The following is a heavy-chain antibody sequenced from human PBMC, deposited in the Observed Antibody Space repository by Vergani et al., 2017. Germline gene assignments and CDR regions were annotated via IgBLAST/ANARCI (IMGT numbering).Heavy chain of an antibody. Sequence: EVQLLESGGGLVQPGGSLRLSCAASGFTFSSYAMSWVRQAPGKGLEWVSAISGSGGSTYYADSVKGRFTISRDNSKNTLYLQMNSLRAEDTGVYYCAKNRGSLGYYGMDVWGQGTTVTVSS. V-gene: IGHV3-23*01. D-gene: IGHD1-26*01. J-gene: IGHJ6*02. CDR3: AKNRGSLGYYGMDV. CDR2: ISGSGGST. CDR1: GFTFSSYA.